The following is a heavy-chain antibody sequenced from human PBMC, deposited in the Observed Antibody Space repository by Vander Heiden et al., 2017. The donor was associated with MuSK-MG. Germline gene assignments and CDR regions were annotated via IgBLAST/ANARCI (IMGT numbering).Heavy chain of an antibody. CDR1: GGSISSGGYS. J-gene: IGHJ4*02. D-gene: IGHD4-17*01. Sequence: QVQLQESGPGLVKPSQTLSLTCAVSGGSISSGGYSWSWIRQNPGKGLEWIGYIYYSGSTDYNPSLKSRVTISVDTSKNQFSLKLSSVTAADTAVYYCAREGMTTALWGQGTLVTVSS. V-gene: IGHV4-31*11. CDR3: AREGMTTAL. CDR2: IYYSGST.